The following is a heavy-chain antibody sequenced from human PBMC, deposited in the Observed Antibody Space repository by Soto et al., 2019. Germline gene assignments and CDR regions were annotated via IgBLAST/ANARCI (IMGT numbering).Heavy chain of an antibody. Sequence: PGGSLRLSCAASGFTFSSYGMHWVRQAPGKGLEWVAVISYDGSNKYYADSVKGRFTISRDNSKNTLYLQMNSLRAEDTAVYYCAKDARIFGVVDTHFDYWGQGTLVTVSS. CDR3: AKDARIFGVVDTHFDY. J-gene: IGHJ4*02. CDR2: ISYDGSNK. CDR1: GFTFSSYG. D-gene: IGHD3-3*01. V-gene: IGHV3-30*18.